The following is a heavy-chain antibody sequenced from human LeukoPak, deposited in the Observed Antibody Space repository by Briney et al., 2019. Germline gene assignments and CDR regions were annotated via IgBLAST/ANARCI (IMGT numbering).Heavy chain of an antibody. CDR3: ARGADAYKVAY. CDR2: IHPTGNL. J-gene: IGHJ4*02. Sequence: PSETLSLTCAVTGGSISGGVYYWIWVRQHPGKGLEWIGCIHPTGNLYYNPSLAGRSTISVDTSKSHFSLNLTSVTAADTAVYYCARGADAYKVAYWSQGTLVSVSS. CDR1: GGSISGGVYY. D-gene: IGHD5-24*01. V-gene: IGHV4-31*11.